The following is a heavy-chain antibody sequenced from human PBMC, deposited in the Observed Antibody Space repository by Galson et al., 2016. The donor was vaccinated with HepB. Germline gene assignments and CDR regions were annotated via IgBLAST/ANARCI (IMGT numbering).Heavy chain of an antibody. V-gene: IGHV3-9*01. CDR2: ISWNSNSI. D-gene: IGHD3/OR15-3a*01. CDR3: TTGWDWSIPTGLEY. CDR1: GFTFDDYA. Sequence: SLRLSCAASGFTFDDYAMHWVRQAPGKGLEWVAGISWNSNSIGYADPVKGRFTISRDNAKKSLYLQMNSLGSDDTALYYCTTGWDWSIPTGLEYWGQGTLFTVSS. J-gene: IGHJ4*02.